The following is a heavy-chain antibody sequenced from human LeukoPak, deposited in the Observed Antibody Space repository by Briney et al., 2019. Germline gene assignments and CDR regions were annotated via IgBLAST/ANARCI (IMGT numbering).Heavy chain of an antibody. V-gene: IGHV4-34*01. Sequence: SETLSLTCAVYGGSFSGYYWSWIRQPPGKGLEWIGEINHSGSTNYNPSLKSRVTISVDTSKNQFSLKLSSVTAADTAVYYCAKLRPVNITLTYGGQGPRFTSP. J-gene: IGHJ4*02. CDR1: GGSFSGYY. CDR3: AKLRPVNITLTY. D-gene: IGHD3-22*01. CDR2: INHSGST.